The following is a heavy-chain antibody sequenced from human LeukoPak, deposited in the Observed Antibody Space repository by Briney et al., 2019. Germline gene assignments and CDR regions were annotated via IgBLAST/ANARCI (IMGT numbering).Heavy chain of an antibody. CDR1: GLTFSNSA. V-gene: IGHV3-15*01. D-gene: IGHD3-22*01. J-gene: IGHJ4*02. CDR2: IKSESVGGAI. CDR3: TTTYHYDSTGYSSYY. Sequence: GGSLRLSCAVSGLTFSNSAMSWVRQAPGKGLEWVGRIKSESVGGAIDYAAPVKGRFTISRDDSRNTVYLQMNSLKTEDTAFYYCTTTYHYDSTGYSSYYWGQGTLVTVSS.